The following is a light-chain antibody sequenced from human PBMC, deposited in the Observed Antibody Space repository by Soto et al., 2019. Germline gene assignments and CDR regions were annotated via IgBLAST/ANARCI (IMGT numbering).Light chain of an antibody. CDR3: CSSTTSSASVV. Sequence: QSALTQPASVSGSPGQSITISCTGDSSNLGNYNLVSWYQHHPGKSPKLILYEGNRRPPYISNRFSGSASGNTASLTIFGLQAEDEAHYDCCSSTTSSASVVFGGGTKLTVL. J-gene: IGLJ3*02. CDR2: EGN. CDR1: SSNLGNYNL. V-gene: IGLV2-23*01.